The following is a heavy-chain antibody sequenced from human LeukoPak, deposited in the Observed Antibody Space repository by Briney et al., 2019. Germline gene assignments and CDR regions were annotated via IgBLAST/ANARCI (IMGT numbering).Heavy chain of an antibody. D-gene: IGHD5-24*01. J-gene: IGHJ4*02. V-gene: IGHV3-66*01. CDR3: AMDSSWLPLKFDY. Sequence: GGSLRLSCAASGFTVTNNYMSWVRQAPGKGLEWVSILYTAGSTYYADSVKARFTISRDNSKNTVHLQMNSLRVEDTAVYYCAMDSSWLPLKFDYWGQGTLVTVST. CDR2: LYTAGST. CDR1: GFTVTNNY.